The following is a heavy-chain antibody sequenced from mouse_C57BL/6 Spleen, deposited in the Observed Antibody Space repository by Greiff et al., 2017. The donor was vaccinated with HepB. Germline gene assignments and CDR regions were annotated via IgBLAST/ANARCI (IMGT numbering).Heavy chain of an antibody. D-gene: IGHD2-5*01. CDR2: IYPSDSET. CDR1: GYTFTSYW. CDR3: ARLDSNYNWFAY. J-gene: IGHJ3*01. V-gene: IGHV1-61*01. Sequence: VQLQQSGAELVRPGSSVKLSCKASGYTFTSYWMDWVKQRPGQGLEWIGNIYPSDSETHYNQKFKDKATLTVDKSSSTAYMQLSSLTSEDSAVYYCARLDSNYNWFAYWGQGTLVTVSA.